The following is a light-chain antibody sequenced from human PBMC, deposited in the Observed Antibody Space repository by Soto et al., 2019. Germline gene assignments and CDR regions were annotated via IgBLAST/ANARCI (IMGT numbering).Light chain of an antibody. CDR2: GAS. CDR1: QSVSSSN. Sequence: EIVLTQSPGTLSLSPGARATLSCRASQSVSSSNLAWYQQRPGQAPRLLIYGASTRAAGIPDRFSGSGSGTDFTLTITRLEPEDSAVYFCQQYTGPPTTFGQGTRLEIK. V-gene: IGKV3-20*01. CDR3: QQYTGPPTT. J-gene: IGKJ5*01.